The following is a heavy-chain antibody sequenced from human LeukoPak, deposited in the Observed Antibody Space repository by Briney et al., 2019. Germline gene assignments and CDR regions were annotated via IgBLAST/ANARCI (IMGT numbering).Heavy chain of an antibody. Sequence: GGSLRLSCAASGFTFYTYWMTWVRQAPGKGLEWVANIKQDGSKKSYVDSVKGRFTISRDNAKNSLYLQMNSLRAEDTAIYYCTRVGYIDEGIDYWGQGTLVTVSS. CDR1: GFTFYTYW. CDR3: TRVGYIDEGIDY. J-gene: IGHJ4*02. V-gene: IGHV3-7*04. CDR2: IKQDGSKK. D-gene: IGHD5-24*01.